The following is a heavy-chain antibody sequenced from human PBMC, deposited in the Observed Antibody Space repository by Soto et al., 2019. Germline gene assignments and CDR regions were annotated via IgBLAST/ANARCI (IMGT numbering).Heavy chain of an antibody. D-gene: IGHD6-25*01. J-gene: IGHJ4*02. Sequence: GGSLRLSCAASGFTFSIYGMHWVRQAPGKGLEWVAVISYDVSKKYYTDSVKGRFTISRDNSNNTAYLEMNRLRAEDTAMYYCAREERILHVSHFFEIWGQGTLVTVSS. CDR1: GFTFSIYG. V-gene: IGHV3-30*03. CDR3: AREERILHVSHFFEI. CDR2: ISYDVSKK.